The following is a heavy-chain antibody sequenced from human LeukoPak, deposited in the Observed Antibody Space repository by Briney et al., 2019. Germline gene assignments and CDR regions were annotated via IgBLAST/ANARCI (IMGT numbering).Heavy chain of an antibody. Sequence: GGSLRLSCAASGFTFSSYWMHWVRQAPGKGLGWVSRISSDGSSTTYADSVKGRFTISRDNAKNTLYLQMNSLRAEDTAVYYCADLGITMIGGAWGKGTTVTISS. CDR2: ISSDGSST. CDR3: ADLGITMIGGA. D-gene: IGHD3-10*02. J-gene: IGHJ6*04. V-gene: IGHV3-74*01. CDR1: GFTFSSYW.